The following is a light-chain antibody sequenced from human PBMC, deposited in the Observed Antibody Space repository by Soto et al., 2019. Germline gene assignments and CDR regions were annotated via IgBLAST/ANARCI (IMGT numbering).Light chain of an antibody. CDR2: EGS. CDR1: NNDVGSYNL. V-gene: IGLV2-23*01. CDR3: CSFPGSDSVL. J-gene: IGLJ3*02. Sequence: QSALTQPASVSGSPGQSITISCTGTNNDVGSYNLVSWYQQDPGKAPKLVIYEGSKRPSGISNRFSGSKSGNTASLTISGLQAEDEADYYCCSFPGSDSVLFGGGTKVTVL.